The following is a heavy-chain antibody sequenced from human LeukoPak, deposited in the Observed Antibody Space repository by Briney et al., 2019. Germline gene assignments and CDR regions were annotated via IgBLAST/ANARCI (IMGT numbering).Heavy chain of an antibody. D-gene: IGHD6-13*01. CDR3: ASDSVGVRSSSWSPWFRYYYDMDV. CDR2: FSGSCGNT. Sequence: GGSLRLSCAASGFPFSNYRKSWVREAPGKGREWISAFSGSCGNTYYADSVKGRFTLYRDNHKNTLYAQMNSLRAEDSAVYYSASDSVGVRSSSWSPWFRYYYDMDVWGKGTTVTVSS. V-gene: IGHV3-23*01. J-gene: IGHJ6*03. CDR1: GFPFSNYR.